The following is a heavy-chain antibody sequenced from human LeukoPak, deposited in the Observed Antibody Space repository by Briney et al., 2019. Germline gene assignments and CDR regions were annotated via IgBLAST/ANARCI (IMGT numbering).Heavy chain of an antibody. Sequence: GGSLRLSCAASGFTFSSYSMNWVRQAPGKGLEWVSSISSSSSYIYYADSVKGRFTISRDNAKNSLYLQMNSLRAEDTAVYYCARDQVAATLGFDYWGQGTLVTVSS. D-gene: IGHD6-19*01. CDR1: GFTFSSYS. V-gene: IGHV3-21*01. J-gene: IGHJ4*02. CDR2: ISSSSSYI. CDR3: ARDQVAATLGFDY.